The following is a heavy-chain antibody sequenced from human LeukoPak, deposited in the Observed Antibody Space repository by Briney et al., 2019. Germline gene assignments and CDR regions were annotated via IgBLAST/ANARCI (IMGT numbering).Heavy chain of an antibody. D-gene: IGHD6-13*01. V-gene: IGHV3-48*01. CDR3: ARDEQQLVRPFDY. Sequence: GGPLRLSCAASGFTFSSYSMNWVRQAPGKGLEWVSYISSSSSTIYYADSVKGRFTISRDNAKNSLYLQMNSLRAEDTAVYYCARDEQQLVRPFDYWGQGTLVTVSS. CDR2: ISSSSSTI. J-gene: IGHJ4*02. CDR1: GFTFSSYS.